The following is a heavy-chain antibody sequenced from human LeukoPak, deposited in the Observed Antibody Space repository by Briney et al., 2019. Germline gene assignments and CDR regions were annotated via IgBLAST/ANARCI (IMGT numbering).Heavy chain of an antibody. CDR1: GGSISSYY. Sequence: SETLSLTCTVSGGSISSYYWSWIRQPAGKGLEWIGRIHTSGSTNYKPSLKSRVTMSVDTSKNQFSLKLSSVTAADTAVYYCARETAAMPEYYYYYMDVWGKGTTVTISS. V-gene: IGHV4-4*07. CDR2: IHTSGST. D-gene: IGHD2-2*01. J-gene: IGHJ6*03. CDR3: ARETAAMPEYYYYYMDV.